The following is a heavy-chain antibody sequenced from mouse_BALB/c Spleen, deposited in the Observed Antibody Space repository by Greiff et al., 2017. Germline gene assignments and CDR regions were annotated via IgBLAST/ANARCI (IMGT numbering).Heavy chain of an antibody. CDR2: ISSGGSYT. CDR3: ASVGERLAMDY. J-gene: IGHJ4*01. D-gene: IGHD3-2*02. Sequence: EVQLMESGGGLVKPGGSLKLSCAASGFTFSSYAMSWVRQSPEKRLEWVAEISSGGSYTYYPDTVTGRFTISRDNAKNTLYLEMSGLRSEDTAMYCCASVGERLAMDYWGQGTSVTVSS. V-gene: IGHV5-9-4*01. CDR1: GFTFSSYA.